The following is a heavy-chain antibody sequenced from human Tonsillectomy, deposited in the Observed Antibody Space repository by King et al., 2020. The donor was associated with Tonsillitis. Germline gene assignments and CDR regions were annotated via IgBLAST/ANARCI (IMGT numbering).Heavy chain of an antibody. CDR1: GGSISSSNW. CDR2: IYHSGST. CDR3: ARRRWNAFDL. J-gene: IGHJ3*01. D-gene: IGHD5-24*01. V-gene: IGHV4-4*02. Sequence: QLQESGPGLVKPSGTLSLTCAVSGGSISSSNWWSLVRQPPGKGLEGSAEIYHSGSTNSNPTLKSRVTMSVDKSKNQFSLKLSSVTAADTAVYYCARRRWNAFDLWGQGTRVTVSS.